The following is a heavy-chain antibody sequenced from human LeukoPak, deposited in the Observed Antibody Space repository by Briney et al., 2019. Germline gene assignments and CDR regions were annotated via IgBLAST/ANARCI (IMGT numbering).Heavy chain of an antibody. J-gene: IGHJ3*02. CDR3: ARGKDDSTGHYDAFDI. D-gene: IGHD3-22*01. Sequence: APLRVSFKASGYRFSDNYVHWVRQAPGQGVEHMGWINPKSGDTHFSQRFKGRVTMTTDTSINTAYMEMRKLRSDDTAVYYCARGKDDSTGHYDAFDIWGHGTMVTVSS. CDR1: GYRFSDNY. CDR2: INPKSGDT. V-gene: IGHV1-2*02.